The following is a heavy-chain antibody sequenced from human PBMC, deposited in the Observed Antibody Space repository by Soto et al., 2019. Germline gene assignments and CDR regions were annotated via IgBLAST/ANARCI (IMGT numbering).Heavy chain of an antibody. V-gene: IGHV4-31*02. CDR2: IYYNSNT. D-gene: IGHD6-6*01. CDR1: GDSITGRGYY. J-gene: IGHJ4*02. CDR3: ARGPSSLSLRKFFFDF. Sequence: QVQLQESGPGLVKPSQTLSLICSVSGDSITGRGYYCSWIRQHPGKGLEWIGYIYYNSNTYYRPSLRSRVTMSLDTSKNQFSLKLSSVTAADTAVYYCARGPSSLSLRKFFFDFWGQGSLVTVSS.